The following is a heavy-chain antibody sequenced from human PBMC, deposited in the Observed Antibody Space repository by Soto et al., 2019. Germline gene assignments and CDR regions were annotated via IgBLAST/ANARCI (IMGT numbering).Heavy chain of an antibody. CDR1: GGSISSGGYY. CDR3: ARKDSGYGDYMDV. D-gene: IGHD5-12*01. V-gene: IGHV4-31*03. Sequence: QVQLQESGPGLVKPSQTLSLTCTVSGGSISSGGYYWSWIRQHPGKGLEWIGYIYYSGSTYYNPSLKSRVTMSVDTSENEFSRRLSSVTAADTAVYYCARKDSGYGDYMDVWGKGTTVTVSS. J-gene: IGHJ6*03. CDR2: IYYSGST.